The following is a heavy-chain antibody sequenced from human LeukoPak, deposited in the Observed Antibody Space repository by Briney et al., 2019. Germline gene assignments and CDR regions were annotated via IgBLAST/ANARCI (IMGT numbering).Heavy chain of an antibody. D-gene: IGHD3-10*01. CDR2: ISAYNGNT. J-gene: IGHJ6*03. V-gene: IGHV1-18*04. CDR1: GYTFTGYY. CDR3: ARGFPLYYYYYMDV. Sequence: ASVRVSCKASGYTFTGYYMHWVRQAPGQGLEWMGWISAYNGNTNYAQKLQGRVTMTTDTSTSTAYMELRSLRSDDTAVYYCARGFPLYYYYYMDVWGKGTTVTVSS.